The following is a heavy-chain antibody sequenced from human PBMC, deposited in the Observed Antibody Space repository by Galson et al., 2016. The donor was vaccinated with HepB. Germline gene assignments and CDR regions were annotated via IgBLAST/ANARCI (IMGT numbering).Heavy chain of an antibody. CDR3: ARGASVQGYSLGN. CDR2: IIPILGTA. V-gene: IGHV1-69*10. Sequence: SVKVSCKASGGTFRSNAISWVRQAPGQGLEWMGGIIPILGTANYAQKFQGRVTISADKSTSTAYMELSSLRSEDTAVYYCARGASVQGYSLGNWGQGNLVTVSS. J-gene: IGHJ4*02. CDR1: GGTFRSNA. D-gene: IGHD5-18*01.